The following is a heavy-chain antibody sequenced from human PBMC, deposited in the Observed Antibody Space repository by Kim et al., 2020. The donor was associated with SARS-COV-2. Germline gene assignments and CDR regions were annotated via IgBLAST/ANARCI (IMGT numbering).Heavy chain of an antibody. V-gene: IGHV4-34*01. CDR2: INHSGST. J-gene: IGHJ4*02. CDR1: GGSFSGYY. CDR3: ARGPSGHRFDY. D-gene: IGHD2-15*01. Sequence: SETLSLTCAVYGGSFSGYYWSWIRQPPGKGLEWIGEINHSGSTNYNPSLKSRVTISVDTSKNQFSLKLSSVTAADTAVYYCARGPSGHRFDYWGQGTLVT.